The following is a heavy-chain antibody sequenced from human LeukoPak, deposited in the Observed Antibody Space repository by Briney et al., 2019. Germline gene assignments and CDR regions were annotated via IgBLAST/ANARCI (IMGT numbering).Heavy chain of an antibody. CDR1: GYTFTSYG. V-gene: IGHV1-18*01. J-gene: IGHJ4*02. CDR2: ISAYNGNT. Sequence: GASVKVSCKASGYTFTSYGISWVRQAPGQGLEWMGWISAYNGNTSYAQKLQGRVTMTTDTSTSTAYMELRSLRSDDTAVYYCARDRKWFGELSFDYWGQGTLVTVSS. D-gene: IGHD3-10*01. CDR3: ARDRKWFGELSFDY.